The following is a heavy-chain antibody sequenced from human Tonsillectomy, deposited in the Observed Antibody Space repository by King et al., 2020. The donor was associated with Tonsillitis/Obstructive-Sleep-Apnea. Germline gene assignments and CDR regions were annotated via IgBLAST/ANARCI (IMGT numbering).Heavy chain of an antibody. V-gene: IGHV3-53*01. D-gene: IGHD4-11*01. CDR1: GFTVISHY. CDR3: ARAYSNYVGYFDL. J-gene: IGHJ2*01. Sequence: VQLVESGGGLIQPGGSLRLSCAASGFTVISHYMTWFRQAPGKGLEWVSVIYSGGSTYYADSVKGRFTISRDNSKNTLDLQMYNLRAEDTAVYYCARAYSNYVGYFDLWGRGTLVTVSS. CDR2: IYSGGST.